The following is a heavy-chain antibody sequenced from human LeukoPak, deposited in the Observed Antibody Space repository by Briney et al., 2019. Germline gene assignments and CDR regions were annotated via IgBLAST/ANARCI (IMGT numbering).Heavy chain of an antibody. J-gene: IGHJ3*02. CDR1: GFTFSSYA. CDR3: ARDDKGSGWYLLTGDAFDI. Sequence: PGGSLRLSCAASGFTFSSYAMHWVRQAPGKGLEWVAVISYDGSNKYYADSVKGRFTISRDNAKNSLYLQMNSLRAEDTAVYYCARDDKGSGWYLLTGDAFDIWGQGTMVTVSS. D-gene: IGHD6-19*01. CDR2: ISYDGSNK. V-gene: IGHV3-30-3*01.